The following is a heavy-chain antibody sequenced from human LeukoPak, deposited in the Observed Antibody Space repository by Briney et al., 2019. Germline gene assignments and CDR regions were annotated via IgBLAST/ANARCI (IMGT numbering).Heavy chain of an antibody. Sequence: SVKVSCKASGGTFSSYAISWVRQAPGQGLEXXXRIIPILGIANYAQKFQGRVTITADKSTSTAYMELSSLRSEDTAVYYCAMIAAAGTGVDYWGQGTLVTVSS. CDR1: GGTFSSYA. V-gene: IGHV1-69*04. J-gene: IGHJ4*02. CDR2: IIPILGIA. D-gene: IGHD6-13*01. CDR3: AMIAAAGTGVDY.